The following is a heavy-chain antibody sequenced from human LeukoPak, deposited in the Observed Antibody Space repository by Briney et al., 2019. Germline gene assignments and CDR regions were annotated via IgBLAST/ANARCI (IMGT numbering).Heavy chain of an antibody. Sequence: ASVKVSCKASGYTFTSYGISWVRQAPGQGLEWMGWISAYNGNTNYAQKLQGRVTMTTDTSTSTAYMELRSLRSEDTAVYYCATGLGDDSGGSNWFDPWGQGTLVTVSS. CDR1: GYTFTSYG. D-gene: IGHD3-22*01. J-gene: IGHJ5*02. CDR2: ISAYNGNT. CDR3: ATGLGDDSGGSNWFDP. V-gene: IGHV1-18*01.